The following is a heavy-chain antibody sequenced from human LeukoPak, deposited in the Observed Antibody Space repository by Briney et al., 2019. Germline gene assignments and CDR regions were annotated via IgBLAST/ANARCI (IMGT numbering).Heavy chain of an antibody. CDR1: GFSLSTSGMC. J-gene: IGHJ4*02. CDR2: IDWDDDK. D-gene: IGHD3-22*01. V-gene: IGHV2-70*11. Sequence: ESGPTLVKPTQTLTLTCTFSGFSLSTSGMCVSWIRQPPGEALEWLARIDWDDDKYYSTSLKTRLTISKDTSKNQVVLTMTNMDPVDTATYYCARTPSYYYDSSGYFQYYFDYWGQGTLVTVST. CDR3: ARTPSYYYDSSGYFQYYFDY.